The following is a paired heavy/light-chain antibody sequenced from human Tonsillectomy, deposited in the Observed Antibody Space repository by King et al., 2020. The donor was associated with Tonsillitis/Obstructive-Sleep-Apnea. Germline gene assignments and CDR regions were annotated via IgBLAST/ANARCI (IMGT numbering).Light chain of an antibody. Sequence: DIQMTQSPSAMSASVGDRVIITCRASQGIRNNLAWFQQKPGQVPKRLIYGASSLQSGVPSRFSGSGSGTEFTLTISSLQPEDFATYYCLQHNSYPLTFGGGTTVEIK. CDR2: GAS. CDR3: LQHNSYPLT. CDR1: QGIRNN. J-gene: IGKJ4*01. V-gene: IGKV1-17*03.
Heavy chain of an antibody. CDR2: IWYDGSKK. V-gene: IGHV3-33*01. D-gene: IGHD1-1*01. CDR3: AREEGLGYSSHTSKFDY. Sequence: QVQLVESGGGVVQPGRSLRLSCAASGFSFSSHGMHWVRQAPGKGLEWVAVIWYDGSKKFYVDSVEGRFTISRDDSRNTLYLQMDSLRVEDTAVYYCAREEGLGYSSHTSKFDYWGQGTLVTVSS. CDR1: GFSFSSHG. J-gene: IGHJ4*02.